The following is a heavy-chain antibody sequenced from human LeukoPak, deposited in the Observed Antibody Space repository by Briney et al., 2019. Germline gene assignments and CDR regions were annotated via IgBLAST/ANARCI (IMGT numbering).Heavy chain of an antibody. D-gene: IGHD6-19*01. CDR2: ISGSGGNS. Sequence: GGSLRLSCAASGFSFSSYAMIWVRQAPGKGLEWVSSISGSGGNSFYIDSVQGRFTISRDNFKNTLYLQVNSLRAEDTALYYCAKVSTIIEAGLRYFDLWGRGTLVTVSS. J-gene: IGHJ2*01. CDR1: GFSFSSYA. V-gene: IGHV3-23*01. CDR3: AKVSTIIEAGLRYFDL.